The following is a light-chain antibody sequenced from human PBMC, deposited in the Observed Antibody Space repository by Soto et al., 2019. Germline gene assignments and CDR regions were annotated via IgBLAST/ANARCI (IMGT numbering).Light chain of an antibody. V-gene: IGKV1-5*03. Sequence: DIQMTQSPSTLSASVGDRVTITCRASQSISSWLAWYQQKPGKAPKLLIYKASSLQSGVPSRFSGSGSGTEFTLTINSLQPDDFATYYCQQYKSFPCTFGQGTKVDIK. CDR3: QQYKSFPCT. CDR1: QSISSW. CDR2: KAS. J-gene: IGKJ1*01.